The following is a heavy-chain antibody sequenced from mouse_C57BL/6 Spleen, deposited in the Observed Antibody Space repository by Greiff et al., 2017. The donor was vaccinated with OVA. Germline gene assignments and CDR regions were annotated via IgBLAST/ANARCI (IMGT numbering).Heavy chain of an antibody. Sequence: EVMLVESEGGLVQPGSSMKLSCTASGFTFSDYYMAWVRQVPEKGLEWVANINYDGSSTYYLDSLKSRFIISRDNAKNILYLQMSSLKSEDTATYYCARVTDGYSWFAYWGQGTLVTVSA. D-gene: IGHD2-3*01. J-gene: IGHJ3*01. V-gene: IGHV5-16*01. CDR3: ARVTDGYSWFAY. CDR2: INYDGSST. CDR1: GFTFSDYY.